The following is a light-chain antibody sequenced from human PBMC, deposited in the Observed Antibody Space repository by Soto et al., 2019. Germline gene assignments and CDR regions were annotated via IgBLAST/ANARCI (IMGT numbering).Light chain of an antibody. Sequence: QSALTQPASVSGSPGQSITISCTGTSSVVGGYNYVSWYQQQSGKAPKLMIHEVSNRPSGVSNRFSGSKSGNTASLTISGLQAEDEADYYCSSYTSSRAYVFGIGTKVTVL. CDR3: SSYTSSRAYV. CDR1: SSVVGGYNY. V-gene: IGLV2-14*01. J-gene: IGLJ1*01. CDR2: EVS.